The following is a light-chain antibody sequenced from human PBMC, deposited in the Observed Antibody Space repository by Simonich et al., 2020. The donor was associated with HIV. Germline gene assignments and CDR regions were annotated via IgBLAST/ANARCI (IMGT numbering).Light chain of an antibody. CDR1: QSVSSN. V-gene: IGKV3-15*01. CDR2: GAS. Sequence: EVVMTQSPATLSVSPGETATLSCRASQSVSSNLAWYQQMPGQAPRLLIYGASTRATGIPARFRGSGSGTGFTLTISSLQSEDFAVYYCQQYYDSPYTFGQGTKLEIK. CDR3: QQYYDSPYT. J-gene: IGKJ2*01.